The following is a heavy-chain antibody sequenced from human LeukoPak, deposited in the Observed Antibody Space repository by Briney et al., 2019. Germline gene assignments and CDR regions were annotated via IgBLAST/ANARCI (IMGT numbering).Heavy chain of an antibody. CDR2: IYDSGST. V-gene: IGHV4-59*08. Sequence: SETLSLTCTVSGGSISGYYWSWIRQPPGKGLEWIGYIYDSGSTNYNPSLKSRVTTATGTSKNQFSLKLSSVTAADTAVYYCARLGDSFQYNWFDPWGQGTLVTVSS. CDR1: GGSISGYY. J-gene: IGHJ5*02. CDR3: ARLGDSFQYNWFDP. D-gene: IGHD5-18*01.